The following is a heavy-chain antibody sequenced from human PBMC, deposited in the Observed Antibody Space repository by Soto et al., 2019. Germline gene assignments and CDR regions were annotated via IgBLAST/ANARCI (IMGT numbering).Heavy chain of an antibody. D-gene: IGHD4-17*01. CDR3: ARAQITVTTNAFDI. CDR1: GYTFTGYY. V-gene: IGHV1-2*02. Sequence: ASVKVSCKASGYTFTGYYIHWVRQAPGQGLEWMGWINPNSGGTNYAQKFQGRVTMTRDTSISTAYMELSRLRSDDTAVYYCARAQITVTTNAFDIWGQGTMVTVSS. J-gene: IGHJ3*02. CDR2: INPNSGGT.